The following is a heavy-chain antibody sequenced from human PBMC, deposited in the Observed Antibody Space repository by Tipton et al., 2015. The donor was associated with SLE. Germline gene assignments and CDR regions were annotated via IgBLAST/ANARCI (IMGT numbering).Heavy chain of an antibody. V-gene: IGHV3-74*03. D-gene: IGHD3-10*01. CDR3: ARIHYYGSGSRDY. CDR1: GFTFSSSW. Sequence: SLRLSCAASGFTFSSSWMHWVRQAPGKGLVWVSRIKSDGSYTTYADSVRGRFTISRDNAKDTLYLQMNSLRAEDTAVYYCARIHYYGSGSRDYWGQGTLVTVSS. J-gene: IGHJ4*02. CDR2: IKSDGSYT.